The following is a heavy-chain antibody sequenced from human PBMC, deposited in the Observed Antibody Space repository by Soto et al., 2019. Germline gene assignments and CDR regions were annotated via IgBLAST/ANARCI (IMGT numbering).Heavy chain of an antibody. CDR2: ISSSGSTI. D-gene: IGHD6-6*01. CDR1: GFTFSYYY. V-gene: IGHV3-11*01. J-gene: IGHJ4*02. Sequence: PGGSLRLSCAASGFTFSYYYMSWSRQAPGKGLEWVSYISSSGSTIYYADAVKGRFTISRDNAKNSLYLQMNSLRAEDTAVYYCARDPGSSSYYFDYWGQGTLVTVSS. CDR3: ARDPGSSSYYFDY.